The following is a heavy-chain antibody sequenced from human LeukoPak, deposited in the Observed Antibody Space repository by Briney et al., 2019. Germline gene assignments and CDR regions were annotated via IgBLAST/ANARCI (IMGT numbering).Heavy chain of an antibody. Sequence: SETLSLTCTVSGGSVSSGSYYWSWIWQPPGKGLEWIGYIYYSGSTNYNPSLKSRVTISVDTSKNQFSLKLSSVTAADTAVYYCARAPEGRRRHFDYWGQGTLVTVSS. J-gene: IGHJ4*02. CDR3: ARAPEGRRRHFDY. V-gene: IGHV4-61*01. CDR1: GGSVSSGSYY. D-gene: IGHD1-14*01. CDR2: IYYSGST.